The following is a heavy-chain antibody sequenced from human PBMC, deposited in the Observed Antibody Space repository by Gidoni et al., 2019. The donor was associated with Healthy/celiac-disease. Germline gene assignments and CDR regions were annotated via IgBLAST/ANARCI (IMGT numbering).Heavy chain of an antibody. CDR3: AQIAAAGLYYYGMDV. CDR2: IIPIFGTA. J-gene: IGHJ6*02. CDR1: GGTFTSYA. V-gene: IGHV1-69*01. Sequence: QVQLVQSGAEVKQPGSSVKVSCKASGGTFTSYAISWVRQAPGQGLEWMGGIIPIFGTANYAQKFQGRVTITADESTSTAYMELSSLRSEDTAVYYCAQIAAAGLYYYGMDVWGQGTTVTVSS. D-gene: IGHD6-13*01.